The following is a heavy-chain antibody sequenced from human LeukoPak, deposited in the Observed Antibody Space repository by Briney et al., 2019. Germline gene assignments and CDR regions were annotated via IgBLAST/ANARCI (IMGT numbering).Heavy chain of an antibody. CDR3: ARVERASNYGFGLFASDNNFDY. V-gene: IGHV3-21*01. D-gene: IGHD4-17*01. CDR1: GFTVSSNY. J-gene: IGHJ4*02. Sequence: PGGSLRLSCAASGFTVSSNYMSWVRQAPGKGLEWVSSISSSSSYIYYADSVKGRFTISRDNAKNSLYLQMNSLRAEDTAVYYCARVERASNYGFGLFASDNNFDYWGQGTLVTVSS. CDR2: ISSSSSYI.